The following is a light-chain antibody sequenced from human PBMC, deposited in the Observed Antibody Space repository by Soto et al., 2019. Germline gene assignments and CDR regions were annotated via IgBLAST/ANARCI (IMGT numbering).Light chain of an antibody. CDR3: QKYDRVPGT. CDR2: ASS. V-gene: IGKV1-27*01. CDR1: QGIGKD. Sequence: DIQMSQSPSSLSASVGDRVTVSCRASQGIGKDLAWYQQKPGKVPKLLIYASSTLQWGVPSRFSGSGYGTDFTLTISSLQPEDVATYYCQKYDRVPGTFGQGTKVEI. J-gene: IGKJ1*01.